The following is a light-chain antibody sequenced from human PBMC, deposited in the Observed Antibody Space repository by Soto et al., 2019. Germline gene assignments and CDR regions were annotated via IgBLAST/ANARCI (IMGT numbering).Light chain of an antibody. V-gene: IGKV3D-15*01. CDR2: GAS. CDR3: QQYTNWPKT. Sequence: EIVMTQSPATLSVSPGESATLSCRASQSVDRKLVWYQQRPGQAPRLLIYGASTRATGIPVRFSGSGSGTEFTLTISSLQSEDFAVYYCQQYTNWPKTFGQGTKVEMK. J-gene: IGKJ1*01. CDR1: QSVDRK.